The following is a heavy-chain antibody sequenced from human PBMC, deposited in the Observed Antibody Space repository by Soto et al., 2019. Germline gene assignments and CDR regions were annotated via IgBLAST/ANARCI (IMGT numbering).Heavy chain of an antibody. CDR1: GGTFSSYA. Sequence: QVQLVQSGAEVKKPGSSVRVSCKASGGTFSSYAISWVRQAPGQGLEWLGGIIPIFGTANYEQNVKGRVTISADESTSTSYQELSTLRSEETDVYSCAVATYYSDSIGSFSAAFEIWGQVTMVTVSS. J-gene: IGHJ3*02. CDR3: AVATYYSDSIGSFSAAFEI. D-gene: IGHD3-22*01. CDR2: IIPIFGTA. V-gene: IGHV1-69*01.